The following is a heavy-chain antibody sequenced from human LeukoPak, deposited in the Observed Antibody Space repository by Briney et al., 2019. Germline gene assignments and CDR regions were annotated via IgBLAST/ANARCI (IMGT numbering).Heavy chain of an antibody. J-gene: IGHJ4*02. V-gene: IGHV3-53*01. CDR3: ARDPGDSRFDY. D-gene: IGHD3-22*01. CDR2: IYSGGST. CDR1: GFTVSNNY. Sequence: GGSLRLSCAASGFTVSNNYMSWVRQAPGKGLEWVSVIYSGGSTYYADSVKGRSTISRDNSKNALYLQMNSLRAEDTAVYYCARDPGDSRFDYWGQGTLVTVSS.